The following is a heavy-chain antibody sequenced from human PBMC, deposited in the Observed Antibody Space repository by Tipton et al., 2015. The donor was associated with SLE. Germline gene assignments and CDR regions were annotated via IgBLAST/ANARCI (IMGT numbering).Heavy chain of an antibody. CDR2: IYYSGST. CDR1: SGSIRNYY. V-gene: IGHV4-39*01. Sequence: LRLSCTVSSGSIRNYYWGWIRQPPGKGLEWIGSIYYSGSTYYNPSLKSRVTISVDTSKNQFSLKLSSVTAADTAVYYCARYGSGSSGAFDIWGQGTMVTVSS. CDR3: ARYGSGSSGAFDI. D-gene: IGHD3-10*01. J-gene: IGHJ3*02.